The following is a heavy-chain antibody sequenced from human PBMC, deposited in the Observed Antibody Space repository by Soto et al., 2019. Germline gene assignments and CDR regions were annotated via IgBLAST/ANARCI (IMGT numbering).Heavy chain of an antibody. Sequence: EVQLVESGGGLVQAGQSLSVSCAGSGFSFSSYSMNRVRQAPGKGVEWISYISSSKTYIWYADSVKGRFTISSDNAKNSLSLQMNSLRDEDTAVYYCVRDSRWAFDIWGLGTMVTVSS. V-gene: IGHV3-48*02. CDR2: ISSSKTYI. CDR1: GFSFSSYS. CDR3: VRDSRWAFDI. J-gene: IGHJ3*02. D-gene: IGHD3-16*02.